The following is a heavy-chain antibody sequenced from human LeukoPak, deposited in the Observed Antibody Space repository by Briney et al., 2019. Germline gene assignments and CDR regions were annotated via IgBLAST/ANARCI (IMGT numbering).Heavy chain of an antibody. CDR1: GYTFTGYY. J-gene: IGHJ5*02. V-gene: IGHV1-2*02. CDR2: INPNSGGT. CDR3: AGELIVVVTSSLTNWFDP. Sequence: GASVKVSCKASGYTFTGYYMHWVRQAPGQGLEWMGWINPNSGGTNYAQKFQGRVTMTRDTSITTAYVELSRLRSDDTAVYYCAGELIVVVTSSLTNWFDPWGQGTLVTVSS. D-gene: IGHD2-21*02.